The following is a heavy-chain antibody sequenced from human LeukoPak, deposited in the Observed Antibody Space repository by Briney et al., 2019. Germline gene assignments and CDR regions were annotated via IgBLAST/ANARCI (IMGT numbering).Heavy chain of an antibody. CDR3: AKGSGYDTLDY. CDR1: GFTVSSNY. D-gene: IGHD5-12*01. J-gene: IGHJ4*02. V-gene: IGHV3-53*01. Sequence: GGSLRLSCAASGFTVSSNYMSWVRQAPGKGLEWVSVIYSGGSRYYADSVKGRFTISRDNSKNTLYLQMNSLRAEDTAVYYCAKGSGYDTLDYWGQGTLVTVSS. CDR2: IYSGGSR.